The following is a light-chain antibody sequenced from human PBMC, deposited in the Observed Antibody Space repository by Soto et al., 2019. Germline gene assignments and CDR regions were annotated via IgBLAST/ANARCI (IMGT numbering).Light chain of an antibody. V-gene: IGKV1-39*01. Sequence: DIQMTQSPSLLSASIGDRVTITCRASQHIATSLSWFQHKVGKAPTLLIYGASALQSGVPSRFSGSGSGTHFTLTIRGLQPEDFATYYCQQSSSVPRTFGQGTRVDLK. J-gene: IGKJ1*01. CDR1: QHIATS. CDR3: QQSSSVPRT. CDR2: GAS.